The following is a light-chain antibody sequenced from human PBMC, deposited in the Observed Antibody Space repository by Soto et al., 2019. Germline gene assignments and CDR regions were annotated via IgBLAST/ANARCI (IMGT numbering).Light chain of an antibody. J-gene: IGKJ3*01. CDR2: DAT. CDR1: QSVGSN. Sequence: EIVLTQSPATLSLSPGETATLSCRAGQSVGSNLAWYQQKPGQAPRLLIQDATDRATGIPARFSGSGSGTDFTLTISGLEPADFAVYYCQQRGNRPPVTFGPGTKVDI. V-gene: IGKV3-11*01. CDR3: QQRGNRPPVT.